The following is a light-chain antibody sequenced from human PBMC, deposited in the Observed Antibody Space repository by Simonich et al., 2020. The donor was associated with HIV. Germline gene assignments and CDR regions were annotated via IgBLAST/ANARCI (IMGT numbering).Light chain of an antibody. CDR1: QGISSW. CDR2: AAS. J-gene: IGKJ1*01. Sequence: DIQMTQSPSSVSASVGDRVNITCRASQGISSWFAWYQQRPGKAPKLLMYAASSLQSGVPSRFSGSGAGTKFTLTISSLQPEDFATYYCQQAITFPRTFGQGTRVDVK. CDR3: QQAITFPRT. V-gene: IGKV1-12*01.